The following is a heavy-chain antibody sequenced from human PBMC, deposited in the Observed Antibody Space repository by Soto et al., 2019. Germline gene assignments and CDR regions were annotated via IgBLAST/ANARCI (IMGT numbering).Heavy chain of an antibody. CDR1: GGSFSGYY. Sequence: SETLSLTCAVYGGSFSGYYWSWIRQPPGKGLEWIGEINHSGSTNYNPSLKSRVTISVDTSKNQFSLKLSSVTAADTAVYYCARGRWGYYYGSGSSPSWFDPWGQGTLVTVSS. CDR2: INHSGST. J-gene: IGHJ5*02. V-gene: IGHV4-34*01. D-gene: IGHD3-10*01. CDR3: ARGRWGYYYGSGSSPSWFDP.